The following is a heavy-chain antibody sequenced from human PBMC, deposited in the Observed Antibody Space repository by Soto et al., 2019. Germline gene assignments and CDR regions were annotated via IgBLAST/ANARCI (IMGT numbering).Heavy chain of an antibody. Sequence: QVQLQESGPGLVKPSETLSLTCTVSGGSISSYYWSWIRQPPGKGLEWIGYIYYSGSTNYNPSLKSRVTISVDTSKNQFSLKLSSVTAADTAVYYCARVMVAGNWYFDLWGRGTLVTVSS. J-gene: IGHJ2*01. CDR3: ARVMVAGNWYFDL. D-gene: IGHD6-19*01. CDR1: GGSISSYY. CDR2: IYYSGST. V-gene: IGHV4-59*01.